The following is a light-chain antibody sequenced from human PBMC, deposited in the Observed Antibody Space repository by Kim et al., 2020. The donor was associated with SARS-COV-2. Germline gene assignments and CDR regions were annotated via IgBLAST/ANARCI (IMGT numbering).Light chain of an antibody. CDR2: GAS. J-gene: IGKJ2*01. Sequence: EIVMTQYQATLSVSPGERATLSCRASESIGNNLAWYQHKPGQAPRLLIYGASTRATGIPARFSGSGSGTDFTLTLSSLQSEDFALYYFHLYNGRPAVDTFGQGPKLEF. CDR3: HLYNGRPAVDT. V-gene: IGKV3-15*01. CDR1: ESIGNN.